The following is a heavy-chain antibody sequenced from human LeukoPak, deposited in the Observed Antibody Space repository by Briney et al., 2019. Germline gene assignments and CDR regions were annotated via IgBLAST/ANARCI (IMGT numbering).Heavy chain of an antibody. CDR1: GGSISSGDYY. J-gene: IGHJ4*02. CDR3: ASGQGDILTGVIDY. CDR2: IYYSGST. V-gene: IGHV4-30-4*01. D-gene: IGHD3-9*01. Sequence: SQTLSLTCTVSGGSISSGDYYWSWIRQPPGKGLEWIGYIYYSGSTYYNPSLKSRVTISVDTSKNQFSLKLSSVTAADTAVYYCASGQGDILTGVIDYWGQGTLVTVSS.